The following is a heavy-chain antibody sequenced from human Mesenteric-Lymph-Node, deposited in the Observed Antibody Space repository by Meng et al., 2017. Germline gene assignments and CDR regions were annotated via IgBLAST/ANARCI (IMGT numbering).Heavy chain of an antibody. J-gene: IGHJ6*02. Sequence: SVKVSCKASGGTFSSYTISWVRQAPGQGLEWMGRIIPILGIANYAQKFQGRVTITADKSTSTAYMELSSLRSEDTAVYYCARAEQQLVLAHYYYYGMDVWGQGTTVTVSS. CDR2: IIPILGIA. D-gene: IGHD6-13*01. CDR3: ARAEQQLVLAHYYYYGMDV. CDR1: GGTFSSYT. V-gene: IGHV1-69*02.